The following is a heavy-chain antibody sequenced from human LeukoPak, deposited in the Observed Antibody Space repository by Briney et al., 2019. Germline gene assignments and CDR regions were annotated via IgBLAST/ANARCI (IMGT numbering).Heavy chain of an antibody. CDR3: ARDSYDILTGYRLSFDY. CDR2: ISSSSSYI. Sequence: GGSLRLSCAASGFTFSSYSMNWVPQAPGKGLEWVSSISSSSSYIYYADSVKGRFTISRDNAKNSLYLQMNSLRAEDTAVYYCARDSYDILTGYRLSFDYWGQGTLVTVSS. CDR1: GFTFSSYS. J-gene: IGHJ4*02. V-gene: IGHV3-21*01. D-gene: IGHD3-9*01.